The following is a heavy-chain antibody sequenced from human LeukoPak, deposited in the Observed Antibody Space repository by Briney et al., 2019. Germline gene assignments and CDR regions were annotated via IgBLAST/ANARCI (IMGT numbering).Heavy chain of an antibody. J-gene: IGHJ5*02. CDR3: ARGIFGPTPPHDA. V-gene: IGHV1-2*02. CDR1: GYTFTGYY. D-gene: IGHD3/OR15-3a*01. Sequence: ASVKVSCKASGYTFTGYYMHWVRQAPGQGLEWTGWINPNSGGTNYAQKFQGRVTMTRDTSISTAYMELSRLRSDDTAVYYCARGIFGPTPPHDAWGQGTLVTVSS. CDR2: INPNSGGT.